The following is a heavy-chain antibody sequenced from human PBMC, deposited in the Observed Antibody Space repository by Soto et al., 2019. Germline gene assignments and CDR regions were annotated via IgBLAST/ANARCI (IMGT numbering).Heavy chain of an antibody. J-gene: IGHJ6*02. CDR1: GGTFSSYA. CDR2: IIPIFGTA. CDR3: ASGGVIRYYYYGMDV. Sequence: SMKVSCKASGGTFSSYAISWVRQAPGQGLEWMGGIIPIFGTANYAQKFQGRVTITADKSTSTAYMELSSLRSEDTAVYYCASGGVIRYYYYGMDVWGQGTTVTVSS. V-gene: IGHV1-69*06. D-gene: IGHD3-16*01.